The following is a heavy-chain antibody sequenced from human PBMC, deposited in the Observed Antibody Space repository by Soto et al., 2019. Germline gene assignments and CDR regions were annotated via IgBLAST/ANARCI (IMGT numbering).Heavy chain of an antibody. CDR3: ARDARSYGRNEGYGMDV. CDR2: IWYDGSNK. J-gene: IGHJ6*02. V-gene: IGHV3-33*01. Sequence: QVQLVESGGGVVQPGRSLRLSCAASGFTFSSYGMHWVRQAPGKGLEWVAVIWYDGSNKYYADSVKGRFTISRDNSXNXXYLQMNSLRAEDTAVYYCARDARSYGRNEGYGMDVWGQGTTVTVSS. CDR1: GFTFSSYG. D-gene: IGHD5-18*01.